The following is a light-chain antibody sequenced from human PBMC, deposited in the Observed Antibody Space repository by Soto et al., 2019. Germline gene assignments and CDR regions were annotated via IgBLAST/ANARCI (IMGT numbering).Light chain of an antibody. V-gene: IGKV1-12*01. CDR3: QQAYGFPVT. J-gene: IGKJ5*01. CDR2: AAS. CDR1: QNIISW. Sequence: DIQMTQSPSTVSASVGDRVTITCRASQNIISWLAWDQQQPGRAPKLLIYAASILQSGVPSRFSGSGSGTDFTLTNTSLQPEDFATYYCQQAYGFPVTFGQGTRLEIK.